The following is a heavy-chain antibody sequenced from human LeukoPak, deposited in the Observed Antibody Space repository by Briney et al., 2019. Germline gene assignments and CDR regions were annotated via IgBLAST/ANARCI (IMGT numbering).Heavy chain of an antibody. CDR3: ARDPYYYDSSGIDY. D-gene: IGHD3-22*01. J-gene: IGHJ4*02. CDR1: GFTFSSYW. V-gene: IGHV3-7*01. Sequence: GGSLRLSCAASGFTFSSYWMSWVRQAPGKGLEWVANIKQDGSEKYYVDSVKGRFTISRDNAKNSLYLQMNSLRAEDTAVYYCARDPYYYDSSGIDYWGQGTLVTVSS. CDR2: IKQDGSEK.